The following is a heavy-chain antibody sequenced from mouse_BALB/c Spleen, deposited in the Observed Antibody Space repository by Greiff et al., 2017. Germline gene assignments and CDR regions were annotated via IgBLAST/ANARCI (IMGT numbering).Heavy chain of an antibody. CDR1: GFSLTSYD. D-gene: IGHD3-3*01. CDR2: IWTGGGT. J-gene: IGHJ2*01. V-gene: IGHV2-9-2*01. Sequence: QVQLKESGPGLVAPSQSLSITCTVSGFSLTSYDISWIRQPPGKGPEWLGVIWTGGGTNYNSAFMSRLSISKDNSKSQVFLKMNSLQTDDTAIYYCVRDRDYFDYWGQGTTLTVSS. CDR3: VRDRDYFDY.